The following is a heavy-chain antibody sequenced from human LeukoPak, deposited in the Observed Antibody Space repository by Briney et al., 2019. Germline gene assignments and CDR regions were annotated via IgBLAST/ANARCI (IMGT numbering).Heavy chain of an antibody. CDR3: ARDLLGSGFDP. CDR2: IYYSGGT. Sequence: SETLSLTCTVSGRSISSYYWSWIRQPPGKGLEWIGYIYYSGGTNYNPSLKKRVTISVDTSKNQFSEKLSSVTAADTALYYCARDLLGSGFDPCGQGTLVSVSS. CDR1: GRSISSYY. V-gene: IGHV4-59*01. D-gene: IGHD2/OR15-2a*01. J-gene: IGHJ5*02.